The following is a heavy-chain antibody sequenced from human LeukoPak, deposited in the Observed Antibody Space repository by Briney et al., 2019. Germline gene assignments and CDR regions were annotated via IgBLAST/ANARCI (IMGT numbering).Heavy chain of an antibody. CDR2: INHSGST. V-gene: IGHV4-34*01. Sequence: SETLSLTCAVYGGSFSGYYWSWIRQPPGKGLEWIGEINHSGSTNYNPSLKSRVTISVDTSKNQFSLKLSSVTAADTAVYYCARKRRFDYWGQGTLVTVSS. J-gene: IGHJ4*02. CDR3: ARKRRFDY. CDR1: GGSFSGYY. D-gene: IGHD6-25*01.